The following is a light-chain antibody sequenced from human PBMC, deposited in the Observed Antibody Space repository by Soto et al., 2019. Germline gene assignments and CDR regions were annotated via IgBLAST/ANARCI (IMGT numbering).Light chain of an antibody. V-gene: IGLV2-14*01. CDR3: SSYTSLSTLV. J-gene: IGLJ1*01. CDR1: SSDVGGYNY. CDR2: DVS. Sequence: QSVLTKPASVSGSPGQSITISCTGTSSDVGGYNYVSWYQQHPGKAPKLMIYDVSNRPSGVSNRFSGSKSGSTASLTISGLQDEDEADYYCSSYTSLSTLVFGTGTKVTVL.